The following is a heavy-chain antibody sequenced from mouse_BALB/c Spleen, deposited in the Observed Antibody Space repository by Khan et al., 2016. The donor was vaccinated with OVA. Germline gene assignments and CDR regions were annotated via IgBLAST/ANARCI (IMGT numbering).Heavy chain of an antibody. CDR3: ARELRLGGFAY. J-gene: IGHJ3*01. D-gene: IGHD1-2*01. Sequence: QVQLKESGPGLVAPSQSLSITCTVSGFSLTDYGINWIRQPPGKGLEWLVMIWGDGSTDYNSALKSRLSISKDNSKSQVFLKMNSLQTEDTARFYCARELRLGGFAYWGQGTLVTVSA. V-gene: IGHV2-6-7*01. CDR1: GFSLTDYG. CDR2: IWGDGST.